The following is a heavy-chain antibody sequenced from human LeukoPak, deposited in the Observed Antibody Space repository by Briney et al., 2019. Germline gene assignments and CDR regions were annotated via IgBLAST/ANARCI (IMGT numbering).Heavy chain of an antibody. CDR2: IYTSGST. D-gene: IGHD6-19*01. CDR3: ARGKWIAVAGRNWFDP. J-gene: IGHJ5*02. V-gene: IGHV4-4*07. CDR1: GGSISSYY. Sequence: SETLSLTCTVSGGSISSYYWSWIRQPAGKGLEWIGRIYTSGSTNYNPSLKSRVTISVDTSKNQFSLKLSSVTAADTAVYYCARGKWIAVAGRNWFDPWGQGTLVTVSS.